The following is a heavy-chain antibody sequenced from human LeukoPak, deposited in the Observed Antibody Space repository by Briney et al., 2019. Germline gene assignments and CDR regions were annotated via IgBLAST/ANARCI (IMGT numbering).Heavy chain of an antibody. CDR3: AKDRDMTTDYGMDV. D-gene: IGHD4-17*01. CDR1: GFTFSSYG. V-gene: IGHV3-30*18. J-gene: IGHJ6*04. Sequence: GGSLRLSCAASGFTFSSYGMHWVRQAPGKGLEWVAVISYDGSNKYYADSVKGRFTISRDNSKNTLYLQMNSLRAEDTDVYYCAKDRDMTTDYGMDVWGKGTTVTVSS. CDR2: ISYDGSNK.